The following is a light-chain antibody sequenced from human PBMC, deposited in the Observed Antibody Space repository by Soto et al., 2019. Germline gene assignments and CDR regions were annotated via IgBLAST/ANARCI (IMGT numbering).Light chain of an antibody. CDR1: SSDVGGYNY. J-gene: IGLJ1*01. CDR3: SSYTSSSTLCV. Sequence: QSVLTQPASLSVFPGQSISISCTGTSSDVGGYNYVSWYQQHPGKAPKLMIYDVSNRPSGVSNRFSGSKSGNTASLTISGLQAEDEADYYCSSYTSSSTLCVFGTGTKVTVL. V-gene: IGLV2-14*01. CDR2: DVS.